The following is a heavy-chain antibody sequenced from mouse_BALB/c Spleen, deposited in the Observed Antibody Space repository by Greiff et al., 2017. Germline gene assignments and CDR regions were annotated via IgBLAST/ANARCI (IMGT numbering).Heavy chain of an antibody. D-gene: IGHD5-1*01. CDR2: ISSGSSTI. CDR3: ARTLYAIDY. V-gene: IGHV5-17*02. CDR1: GFTFSSFG. J-gene: IGHJ4*01. Sequence: EVKLMESGGGLVQPGGSRKLSCAASGFTFSSFGMHWVRQDPEKGLEWVAYISSGSSTIYYADTVKGRFTISRDNPKNTLFLQMTSLRSEDTAMYYCARTLYAIDYWGQGTSVTVSS.